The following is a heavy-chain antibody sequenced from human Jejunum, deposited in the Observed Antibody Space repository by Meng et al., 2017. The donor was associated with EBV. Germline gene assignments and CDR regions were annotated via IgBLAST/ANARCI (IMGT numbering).Heavy chain of an antibody. D-gene: IGHD3-10*01. CDR1: GYRFTTYF. V-gene: IGHV1-2*06. CDR2: INCNNGDT. CDR3: ARIRYGTGTDWFDP. Sequence: QEQLVQSGTEVKKPGASGRVSCKASGYRFTTYFIHWVRQAPGQGLEWMGRINCNNGDTDYAQKFQDRVTMTRDTSITTAYMDLTGLTSNGTAFYYCARIRYGTGTDWFDPWGQGTLVTVSS. J-gene: IGHJ5*02.